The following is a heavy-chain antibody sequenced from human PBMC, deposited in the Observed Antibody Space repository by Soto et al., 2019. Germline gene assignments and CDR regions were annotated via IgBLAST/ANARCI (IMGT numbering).Heavy chain of an antibody. CDR1: GYSFISHY. CDR2: INPSGGSA. D-gene: IGHD2-2*01. CDR3: ARDYLSSKLSLSYFDF. J-gene: IGHJ4*02. Sequence: GASVKVCCKASGYSFISHYSHWVRQAPGQGLEWMGFINPSGGSATLAQKFQGRVTMTRDTSTTTVYMELSSLRSEDAAVYYCARDYLSSKLSLSYFDFWGQGTLVTVSS. V-gene: IGHV1-46*01.